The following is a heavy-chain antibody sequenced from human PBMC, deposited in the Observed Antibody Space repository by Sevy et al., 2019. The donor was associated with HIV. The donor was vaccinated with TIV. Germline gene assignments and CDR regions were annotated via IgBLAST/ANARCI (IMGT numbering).Heavy chain of an antibody. J-gene: IGHJ4*02. V-gene: IGHV3-23*01. Sequence: GGSLRLSCAASGFTFDNYAMTWVRQTPGKGLEWVSTLDNSGDNTYNADSVKGRFTISRDNSKNTLYLQMDSLMAEDTAIYYCAKAGGGWNYFDYSGQGTLVTVSS. D-gene: IGHD6-19*01. CDR2: LDNSGDNT. CDR1: GFTFDNYA. CDR3: AKAGGGWNYFDY.